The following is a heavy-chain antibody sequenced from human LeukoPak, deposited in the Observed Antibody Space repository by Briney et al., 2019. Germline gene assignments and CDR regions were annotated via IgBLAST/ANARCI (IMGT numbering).Heavy chain of an antibody. Sequence: ASVKVSCKASGYTFTSYYMHWVRQAPGQGLEWMGWINPNSGGTNYAQKFQGRVTMTRDTSISTAYMELSRLRSDDTAVYYCARVRIKDSSGPYDPFDPWGQGTLVTVSS. CDR1: GYTFTSYY. D-gene: IGHD3-22*01. CDR2: INPNSGGT. J-gene: IGHJ5*02. CDR3: ARVRIKDSSGPYDPFDP. V-gene: IGHV1-2*02.